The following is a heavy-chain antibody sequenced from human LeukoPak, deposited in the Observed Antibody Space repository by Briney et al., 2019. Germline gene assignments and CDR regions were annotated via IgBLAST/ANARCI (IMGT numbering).Heavy chain of an antibody. CDR1: GGSISDFY. Sequence: SETLSLTCTVSGGSISDFYWNWIRQPPGKGLEWIGFIYYGGSTNYNPSLKSRVTISVDTSENPLSLKLSSVTAADTAVYYCARDGGGIGVTGTFDYWGQGALVTVSS. CDR2: IYYGGST. CDR3: ARDGGGIGVTGTFDY. D-gene: IGHD1-14*01. V-gene: IGHV4-59*01. J-gene: IGHJ4*02.